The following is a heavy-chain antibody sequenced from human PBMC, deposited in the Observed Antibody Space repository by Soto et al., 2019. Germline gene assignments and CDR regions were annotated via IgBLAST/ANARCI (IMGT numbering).Heavy chain of an antibody. Sequence: QVQLVQSGAEVKKPGSSVKVSCKASGGTFSNYAINWVRQAPGQGLEWMGGFIPIFDAANYAQNFQGRVTITADESTTTAYMELSDLRSEDTAMYYCARKAESYGFDIWGQGTLVTVSS. CDR1: GGTFSNYA. CDR2: FIPIFDAA. V-gene: IGHV1-69*01. CDR3: ARKAESYGFDI. J-gene: IGHJ3*02. D-gene: IGHD3-10*01.